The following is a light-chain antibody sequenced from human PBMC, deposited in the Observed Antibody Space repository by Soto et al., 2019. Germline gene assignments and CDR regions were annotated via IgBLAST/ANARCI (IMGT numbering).Light chain of an antibody. CDR1: QSINNY. CDR2: KAS. Sequence: DIQMTQSPSTLSASVGDRVTITCRASQSINNYLAWYQQKPGKPPKLLIYKASTLESGVPSRFSGSGSGTEFTLSISSLQPDDFATYYCQQYESFPRTFGQGTKVEIK. CDR3: QQYESFPRT. V-gene: IGKV1-5*03. J-gene: IGKJ1*01.